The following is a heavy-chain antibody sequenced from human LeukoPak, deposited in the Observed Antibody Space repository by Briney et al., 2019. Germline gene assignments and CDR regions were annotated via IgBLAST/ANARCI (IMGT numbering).Heavy chain of an antibody. CDR3: AKDLYLTGYSFDY. J-gene: IGHJ4*02. V-gene: IGHV3-74*01. CDR1: GFTFRNYW. CDR2: IKGDGSTT. D-gene: IGHD3-9*01. Sequence: QPGGSLRLSCAASGFTFRNYWMHWVRQAPGKEPVWVSNIKGDGSTTNYADSVKGRFTISRDNAKNTLYLQMNSLRAEDTAVYYCAKDLYLTGYSFDYWGQGTLVTVSS.